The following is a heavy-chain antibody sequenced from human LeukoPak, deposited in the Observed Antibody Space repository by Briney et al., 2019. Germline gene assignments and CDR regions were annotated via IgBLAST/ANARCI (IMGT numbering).Heavy chain of an antibody. V-gene: IGHV3-74*01. CDR1: GFTFSSYW. Sequence: GGSLRLSCAASGFTFSSYWMHWVRQAPGKGLVWVSRINTDGSSTSYADSVKGRFTISRDNAKNSLYLQMNSLRAEGTAVYYCARVTYYYDSSGYEGHFDYWGQGTLVTVSS. D-gene: IGHD3-22*01. J-gene: IGHJ4*02. CDR3: ARVTYYYDSSGYEGHFDY. CDR2: INTDGSST.